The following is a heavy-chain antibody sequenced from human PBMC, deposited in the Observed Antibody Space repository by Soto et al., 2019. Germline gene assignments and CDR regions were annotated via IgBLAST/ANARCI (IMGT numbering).Heavy chain of an antibody. V-gene: IGHV3-23*01. CDR3: AKQGNGYNTDY. J-gene: IGHJ4*02. CDR1: GFTFSTCA. D-gene: IGHD5-12*01. Sequence: GGSLRLSCAASGFTFSTCAMNWVRQAPGKGLEWVSGISDSGVSSYYADSVKGRFTISRDNSKNTLHLQMNSLRAEDTAVYYCAKQGNGYNTDYWGQGTLVTV. CDR2: ISDSGVSS.